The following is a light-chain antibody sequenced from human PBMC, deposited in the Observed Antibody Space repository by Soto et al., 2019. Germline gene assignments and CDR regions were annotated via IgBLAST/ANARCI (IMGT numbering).Light chain of an antibody. CDR2: GAS. Sequence: EIVLTQSPGTLSLSPGERATLSCRASQSVSSSYLAWYQQKPGQAPRVLIYGASSRATGIPDRFSGSGSGTDFTLTISRLEPEDFAVYYCQQYHNSPITFGHGTKVDI. CDR3: QQYHNSPIT. CDR1: QSVSSSY. V-gene: IGKV3-20*01. J-gene: IGKJ1*01.